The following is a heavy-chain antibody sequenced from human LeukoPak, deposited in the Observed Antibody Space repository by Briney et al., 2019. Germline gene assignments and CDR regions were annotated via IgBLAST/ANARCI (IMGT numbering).Heavy chain of an antibody. CDR3: ASPPSHCSGGSCYPATGVTYFDY. D-gene: IGHD2-15*01. CDR2: IIPIFGTA. Sequence: GASVKVSCKASRGTFSSYAISWVRQAPGQGLEWMGGIIPIFGTANYAQKFQGRVTITADESTSTAYMELSSLRSEDTAVYYCASPPSHCSGGSCYPATGVTYFDYWGQGTLVTVSS. J-gene: IGHJ4*02. V-gene: IGHV1-69*01. CDR1: RGTFSSYA.